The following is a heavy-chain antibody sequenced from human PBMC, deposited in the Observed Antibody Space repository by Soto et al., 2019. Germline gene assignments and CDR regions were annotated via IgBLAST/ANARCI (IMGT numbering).Heavy chain of an antibody. D-gene: IGHD3-22*01. CDR3: ARVGVDYYDSSGYRYFDY. V-gene: IGHV1-18*01. J-gene: IGHJ4*02. CDR2: ISAYNGNT. Sequence: PSVKVSCKASGYTFTSYGISWVRQAPGQGPEWMGWISAYNGNTNYAQKLQGRVTMTTDTSASTAYMELRSLRSDDTAVYYCARVGVDYYDSSGYRYFDYWGQGTLVTVSS. CDR1: GYTFTSYG.